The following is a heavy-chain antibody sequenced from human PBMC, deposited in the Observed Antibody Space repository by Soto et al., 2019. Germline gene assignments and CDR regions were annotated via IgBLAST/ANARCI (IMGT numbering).Heavy chain of an antibody. CDR3: VKDLGRYSSSWYPYGMDV. D-gene: IGHD6-13*01. CDR2: ISSNGGST. CDR1: GFTFSSYA. V-gene: IGHV3-64D*06. Sequence: GGSLRLSCSVSGFTFSSYAMHWVRQAPGKGLEYVSAISSNGGSTYYADSVKGRFTISRDNSKYTLYLQMSSLRAEDTAVYYCVKDLGRYSSSWYPYGMDVWGQGTTVTVSS. J-gene: IGHJ6*02.